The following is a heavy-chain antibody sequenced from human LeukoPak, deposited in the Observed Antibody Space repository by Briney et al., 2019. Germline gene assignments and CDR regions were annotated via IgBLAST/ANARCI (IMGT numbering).Heavy chain of an antibody. J-gene: IGHJ4*02. CDR2: IYYRGST. CDR3: ARLRYYDSSAYYYAFDY. CDR1: GGSISSYY. D-gene: IGHD3-22*01. Sequence: PSETLSLTCTVSGGSISSYYWSWIRQPPGKGLEWIGSIYYRGSTYYNPSLKSRVTISVDTSKNQFSLKLSSVTAADTAVYYCARLRYYDSSAYYYAFDYWGQGTLVTVSS. V-gene: IGHV4-59*05.